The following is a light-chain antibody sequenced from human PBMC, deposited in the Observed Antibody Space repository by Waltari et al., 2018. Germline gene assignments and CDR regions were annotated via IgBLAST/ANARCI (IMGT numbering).Light chain of an antibody. CDR2: DAS. CDR1: QDISNY. V-gene: IGKV1-33*01. J-gene: IGKJ3*01. CDR3: QQYDNLPIT. Sequence: DNQMTQSPSSLSASVGDRVTITCQASQDISNYLNWDQQKPGKAPKLLIYDASNLETGVPSRFSGSGSGTDFTFTISSLQPEDIATYYCQQYDNLPITFGPGTKVDIK.